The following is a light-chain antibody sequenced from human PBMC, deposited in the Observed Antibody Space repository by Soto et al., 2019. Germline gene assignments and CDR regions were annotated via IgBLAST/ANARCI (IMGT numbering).Light chain of an antibody. CDR3: QQLNSYPIT. CDR2: AAS. CDR1: QGIDSY. Sequence: DIQLTQSPAFLSASVGDRGTITCRASQGIDSYLAWYQQKPGKAPNLLICAASTLQSGVPSRFSGSGSGTEFTLTISSLQPEDFATYFCQQLNSYPITFGQGTRLEIK. V-gene: IGKV1-9*01. J-gene: IGKJ5*01.